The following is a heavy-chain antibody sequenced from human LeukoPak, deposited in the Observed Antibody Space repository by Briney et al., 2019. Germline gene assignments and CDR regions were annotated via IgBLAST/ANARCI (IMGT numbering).Heavy chain of an antibody. CDR3: ARENSGSYREFDY. Sequence: ASETLSLTCTVSGGSISSYHWSWIRQPAGKGLEWIGRIYTSGSTNYNASLKSRVSMSVDTSKNQFSLKLSSVTAADTAVFYCARENSGSYREFDYWGQGTLVTVSS. V-gene: IGHV4-4*07. CDR2: IYTSGST. D-gene: IGHD1-26*01. J-gene: IGHJ4*02. CDR1: GGSISSYH.